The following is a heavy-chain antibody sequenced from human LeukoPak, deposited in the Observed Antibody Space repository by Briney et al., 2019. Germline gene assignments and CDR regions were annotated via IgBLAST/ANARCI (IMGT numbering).Heavy chain of an antibody. V-gene: IGHV1-2*02. CDR1: GYTFTGYY. J-gene: IGHJ5*02. D-gene: IGHD2-2*01. CDR2: INPNSGGT. CDR3: AREVVVPAAIYNWFDP. Sequence: GASVKVSCKASGYTFTGYYMHWVRQAPGQGLEWMGWINPNSGGTNYAQKFQGRVTMTRDTSISTAYMELSRLRSDDTAVYYCAREVVVPAAIYNWFDPWGQGTLVTVPS.